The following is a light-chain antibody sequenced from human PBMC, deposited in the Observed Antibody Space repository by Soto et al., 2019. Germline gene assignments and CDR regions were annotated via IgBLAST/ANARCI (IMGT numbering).Light chain of an antibody. CDR1: QSISSY. Sequence: DIQMTQSPSSLSASVGDRVTITCRASQSISSYLNWYQQKPGKAPSLLIYAASTLQSGVPSRFSGSGSGTDFTLTISSLQPEDFATYYCQQPNSYPRTFGPGTKVDIK. CDR2: AAS. V-gene: IGKV1-39*01. J-gene: IGKJ3*01. CDR3: QQPNSYPRT.